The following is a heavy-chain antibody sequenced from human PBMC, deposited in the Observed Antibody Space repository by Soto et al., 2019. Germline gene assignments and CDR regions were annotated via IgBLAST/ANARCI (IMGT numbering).Heavy chain of an antibody. CDR3: ARFARVVVAATELDL. V-gene: IGHV4-34*01. CDR2: INHSGST. D-gene: IGHD2-15*01. Sequence: SETLSLTCAVYGGSFSGYYWSWIRQPPGKGLEWIGEINHSGSTNYNPSLKSRVTISVDTSKNQFSLKLSSVTAADTAVYYCARFARVVVAATELDLRGKGTTVTVSS. CDR1: GGSFSGYY. J-gene: IGHJ6*04.